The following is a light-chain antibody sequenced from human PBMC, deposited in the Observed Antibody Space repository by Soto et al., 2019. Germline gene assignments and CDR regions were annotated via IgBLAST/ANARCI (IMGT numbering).Light chain of an antibody. CDR2: DVN. CDR3: CSYAGTDTHYV. CDR1: SSYVGGYNS. V-gene: IGLV2-11*01. J-gene: IGLJ1*01. Sequence: QSVLTQPRSVSGSPGQSVSISCTATSSYVGGYNSISWYQQHPGKAPRLMIYDVNVRPSGVPHRFSGSRSGNTASLTISGLQAEDEAEYYCCSYAGTDTHYVVGTGTKV.